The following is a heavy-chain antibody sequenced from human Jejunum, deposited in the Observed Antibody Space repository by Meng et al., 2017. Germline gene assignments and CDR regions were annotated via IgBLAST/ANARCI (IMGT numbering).Heavy chain of an antibody. CDR1: GYTFTNNF. V-gene: IGHV1-2*02. D-gene: IGHD3-10*01. Sequence: QGQLVQSGAGVKKPADSVTPTCKAYGYTFTNNFMLWVRQAPGHGLEWMGNINHSGGGKDTTEVMGSMMTSNSATNISIVQMQMRGLASDAAAFYCGEAESDGLGNSHDYWGQGTLVTVSS. CDR3: EAESDGLGNSHDY. CDR2: INHSGGGK. J-gene: IGHJ4*02.